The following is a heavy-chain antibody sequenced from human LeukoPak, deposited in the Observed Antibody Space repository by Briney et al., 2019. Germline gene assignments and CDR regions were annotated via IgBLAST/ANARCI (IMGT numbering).Heavy chain of an antibody. V-gene: IGHV4-30-4*01. CDR3: ARVESEIAPSHPYNWFDP. D-gene: IGHD6-13*01. Sequence: PSETLSLTCTVSGGSISSGDYYWSWIRHPPGKRLEWIGYIYYSGSTYYNPSLKSRVTISVDTSKNQFSLKLSSVTAADTAVYYCARVESEIAPSHPYNWFDPWGQGTLVTVSS. J-gene: IGHJ5*02. CDR2: IYYSGST. CDR1: GGSISSGDYY.